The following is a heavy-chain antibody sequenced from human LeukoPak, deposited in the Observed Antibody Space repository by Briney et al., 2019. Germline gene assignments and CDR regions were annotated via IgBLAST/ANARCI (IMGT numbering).Heavy chain of an antibody. CDR2: IYYSGST. D-gene: IGHD6-13*01. CDR3: ARESIAAASFIRPFDY. V-gene: IGHV4-39*07. Sequence: SETLSLTCTVSGGSISSSSYYWGLIRQPPGKGLEWIGSIYYSGSTYYNPSLKSRVTISVDTSKNQFSLKLSSVTAADTAVYYCARESIAAASFIRPFDYWGQGTLVTVSS. CDR1: GGSISSSSYY. J-gene: IGHJ4*02.